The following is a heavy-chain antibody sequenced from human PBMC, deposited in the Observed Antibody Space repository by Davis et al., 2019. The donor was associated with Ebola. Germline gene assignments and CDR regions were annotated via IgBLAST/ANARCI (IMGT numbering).Heavy chain of an antibody. J-gene: IGHJ6*02. Sequence: GESLKISCAASGFTFSSYSMNWVRQAPGKRLEWVSSISSSSSYIYYADSVKGRFTISRDNAKNSLYLQMNSLRVEDTAVYYCAGEYCGGDCYSGPGVGMDVWGQGTTVTVSS. CDR1: GFTFSSYS. CDR2: ISSSSSYI. V-gene: IGHV3-21*01. D-gene: IGHD2-21*02. CDR3: AGEYCGGDCYSGPGVGMDV.